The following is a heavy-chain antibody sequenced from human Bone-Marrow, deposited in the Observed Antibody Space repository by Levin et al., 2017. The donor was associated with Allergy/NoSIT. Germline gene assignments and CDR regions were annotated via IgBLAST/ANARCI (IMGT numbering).Heavy chain of an antibody. CDR2: IDNDGRST. V-gene: IGHV3-74*01. Sequence: GESLKISCAGSGFTFRSYWLHWVRQAPGKGLVWVSRIDNDGRSTNYAESVKGRFTSSRDNAKNTLYLQMNSLRAEDTAVYYCARGGFNHAFDSWGQGTMVIVSS. CDR3: ARGGFNHAFDS. D-gene: IGHD3-10*01. J-gene: IGHJ3*02. CDR1: GFTFRSYW.